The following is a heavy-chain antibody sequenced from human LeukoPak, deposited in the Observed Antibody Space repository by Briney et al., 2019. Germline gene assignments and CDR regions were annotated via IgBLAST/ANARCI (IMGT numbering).Heavy chain of an antibody. J-gene: IGHJ4*02. CDR2: INPNSGGT. D-gene: IGHD3-22*01. CDR1: GYTFTGYY. Sequence: GASVKVSCKASGYTFTGYYMHWVRQAPGQGLEWMGWINPNSGGTNYAQKFQGRVTMTRDTSISTAYMELSSLRSEDTAVYYCASGPGSSGYYSSFDYWGQGTLVTVSS. CDR3: ASGPGSSGYYSSFDY. V-gene: IGHV1-2*02.